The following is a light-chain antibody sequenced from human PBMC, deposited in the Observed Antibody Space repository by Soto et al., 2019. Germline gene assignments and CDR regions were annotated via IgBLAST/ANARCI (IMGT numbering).Light chain of an antibody. CDR1: SGHSSYA. J-gene: IGLJ2*01. CDR2: LNSDGSH. Sequence: QLVLTQSPSASASLGASVKLTCTLSSGHSSYAIAWHQQQPEKGPRFLMKLNSDGSHTKGDGIPDRFSGSSSGAERYLTISRIQSEDEADYYCQTWGTGIHGVFGGGTKLTVL. V-gene: IGLV4-69*01. CDR3: QTWGTGIHGV.